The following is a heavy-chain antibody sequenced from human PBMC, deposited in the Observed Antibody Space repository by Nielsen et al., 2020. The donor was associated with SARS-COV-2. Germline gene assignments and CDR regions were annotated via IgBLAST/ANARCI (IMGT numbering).Heavy chain of an antibody. J-gene: IGHJ5*02. Sequence: SETLSLTCTVSGYSISSDYYWGWIRQSPGKGLEWIGNIYHSGGTFYNPSLKSRVIISVDTSKTQFSLKLRSVTAADTAVYYCARVISPGSGSYRWFDPWGQGTLVTVSS. D-gene: IGHD3-10*01. V-gene: IGHV4-38-2*02. CDR1: GYSISSDYY. CDR3: ARVISPGSGSYRWFDP. CDR2: IYHSGGT.